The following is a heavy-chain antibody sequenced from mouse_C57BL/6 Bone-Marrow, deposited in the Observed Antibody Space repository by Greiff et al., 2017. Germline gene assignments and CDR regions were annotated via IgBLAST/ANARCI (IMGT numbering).Heavy chain of an antibody. CDR3: ARDYRGYFDY. J-gene: IGHJ2*01. V-gene: IGHV1-54*01. CDR1: GYAFTNYL. CDR2: INPGSGGT. Sequence: QVQLQQSGAELVRPGPSVKVSCKASGYAFTNYLIAWVKQRPGQGLDWIGVINPGSGGTNYNEKLKGKATLTADKSSRTAYMQLSSLTSEDSAVYFCARDYRGYFDYWGQGTTLTVSS. D-gene: IGHD2-14*01.